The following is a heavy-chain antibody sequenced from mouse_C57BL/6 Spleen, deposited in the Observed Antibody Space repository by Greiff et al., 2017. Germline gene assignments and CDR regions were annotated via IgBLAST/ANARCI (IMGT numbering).Heavy chain of an antibody. J-gene: IGHJ4*01. CDR3: AIITTVRMDYAMDY. Sequence: QVQLQQSGAELAKPGASVKLSCKASGYTFTSYWMHWVKQRPGQGLEWIGYINPSSGYTKYNQKFKDKATLTADKSSSTAYMQLSSLTYEDSAVYYCAIITTVRMDYAMDYWGQGTSVTGSS. CDR2: INPSSGYT. CDR1: GYTFTSYW. D-gene: IGHD1-1*01. V-gene: IGHV1-7*01.